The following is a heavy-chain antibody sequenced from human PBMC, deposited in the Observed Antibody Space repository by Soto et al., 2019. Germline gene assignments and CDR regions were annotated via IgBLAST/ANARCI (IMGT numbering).Heavy chain of an antibody. V-gene: IGHV4-39*01. D-gene: IGHD3-3*01. CDR1: GGSISSSRYY. Sequence: SETLSLTCTVSGGSISSSRYYWGWIRQPPGKGLEWIGSIYYSGSTYHNPSLKSRVTISVDTSNNQFTLKLSSVTAADTAVYYCARPILRFLEWQRGGDAFDIWGQATMLTVSS. J-gene: IGHJ3*02. CDR3: ARPILRFLEWQRGGDAFDI. CDR2: IYYSGST.